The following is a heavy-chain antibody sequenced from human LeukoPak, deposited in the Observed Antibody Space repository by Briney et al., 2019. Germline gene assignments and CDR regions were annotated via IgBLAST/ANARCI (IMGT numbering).Heavy chain of an antibody. V-gene: IGHV3-48*03. CDR2: ISSSGSTI. Sequence: GGSLRLSCAASGFTSSSYEMNWVRQAPGKGLEWVSYISSSGSTIYYADSVKGRFTISRDNAKNSLYLQMNSLRAEDTAVYYCARGVYDSSGYYFFDYWGQGTLVTVSS. CDR1: GFTSSSYE. D-gene: IGHD3-22*01. CDR3: ARGVYDSSGYYFFDY. J-gene: IGHJ4*02.